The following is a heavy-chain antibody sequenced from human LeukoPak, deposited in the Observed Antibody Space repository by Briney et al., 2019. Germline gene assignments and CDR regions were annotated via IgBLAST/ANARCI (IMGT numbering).Heavy chain of an antibody. Sequence: GGSLRLSCAASGVTFSSYGMHWVRQAPGKGLEWVALITSDGNDKLYGDSVKGRFTISRDDSKSTLYLQMNSLRAEDTAVYYCTTKVIRGNSGDDYDDWGQGTLVTVSS. J-gene: IGHJ4*02. D-gene: IGHD5-12*01. CDR2: ITSDGNDK. CDR3: TTKVIRGNSGDDYDD. CDR1: GVTFSSYG. V-gene: IGHV3-30*03.